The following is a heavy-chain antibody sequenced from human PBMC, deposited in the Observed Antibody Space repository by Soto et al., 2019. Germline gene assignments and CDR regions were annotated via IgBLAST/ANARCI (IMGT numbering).Heavy chain of an antibody. J-gene: IGHJ4*02. CDR1: GDSISAYS. V-gene: IGHV4-59*01. D-gene: IGHD4-17*01. CDR2: IHYNGNT. CDR3: ARGNAYGDYYFDY. Sequence: PSETLSLTCTVSGDSISAYSWSWVRQPPGKGLEWIGNIHYNGNTKYNPSLKSRVTMSLDTSKNQFSLRLISVTAADTAKYFCARGNAYGDYYFDYWGQGTLVTVS.